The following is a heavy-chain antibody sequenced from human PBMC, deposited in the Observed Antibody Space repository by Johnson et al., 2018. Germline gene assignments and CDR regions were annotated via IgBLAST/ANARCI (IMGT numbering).Heavy chain of an antibody. CDR2: ISWNSGSI. Sequence: VQLGEAGGGVVESGRSLRLCCAASGFTFSSYTMHWVRQAPGKGLEWVSGISWNSGSIGYADSVKGRFPISMDNSKNTLYLQRNSLGVEDTAVYYCARQIAYGSGRDYYYYYGLDVWGQGTTVTVSS. CDR3: ARQIAYGSGRDYYYYYGLDV. D-gene: IGHD3-10*01. CDR1: GFTFSSYT. V-gene: IGHV3-9*01. J-gene: IGHJ6*02.